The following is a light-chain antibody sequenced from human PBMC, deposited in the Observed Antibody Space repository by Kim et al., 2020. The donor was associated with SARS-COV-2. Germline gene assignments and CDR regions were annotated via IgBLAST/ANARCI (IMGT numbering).Light chain of an antibody. J-gene: IGKJ1*01. CDR1: QSVRSN. CDR2: AVS. V-gene: IGKV3-15*01. Sequence: SVSPGERATLSCRASQSVRSNVAWYQQKPGLATRLLMYAVSTRATGVPGRFSGSGSGTEFTLTISSLQSEDFAVYYCQQYYSWWTFGQGTKVDIK. CDR3: QQYYSWWT.